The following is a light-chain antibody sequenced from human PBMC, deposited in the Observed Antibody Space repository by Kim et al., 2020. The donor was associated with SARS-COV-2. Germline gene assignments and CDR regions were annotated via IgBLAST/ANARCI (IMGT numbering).Light chain of an antibody. J-gene: IGLJ1*01. CDR3: QVGDTSSDHPYV. V-gene: IGLV3-21*04. CDR2: YDS. CDR1: NIGSKS. Sequence: SYELTQPPSVSVAPGKTARITCGGNNIGSKSVHWYQQKPGQAPVLVIYYDSDRPSGIPERFSGSNSGNTATLTISRVEAGDEADYYCQVGDTSSDHPYV.